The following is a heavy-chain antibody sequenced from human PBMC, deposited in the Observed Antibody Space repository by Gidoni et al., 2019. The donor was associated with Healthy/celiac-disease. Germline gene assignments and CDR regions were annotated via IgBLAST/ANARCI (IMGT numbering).Heavy chain of an antibody. CDR3: AKDDGDYGSPSLYDY. CDR2: ISGSGITT. CDR1: GFTFSSYA. V-gene: IGHV3-23*04. J-gene: IGHJ4*02. D-gene: IGHD3-10*01. Sequence: EVQLVESGGGLVQPGGSLRLSCAASGFTFSSYAMSWVRQAPGKGLEWVSGISGSGITTYHADSVKGRFTSSRDNSKNTLYLLMNSLRAEDTAVYFCAKDDGDYGSPSLYDYWGQGTLVTVSS.